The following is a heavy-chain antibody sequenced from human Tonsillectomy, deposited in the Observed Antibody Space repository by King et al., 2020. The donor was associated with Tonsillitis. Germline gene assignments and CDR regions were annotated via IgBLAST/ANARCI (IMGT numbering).Heavy chain of an antibody. CDR2: INHSGST. V-gene: IGHV4-34*01. J-gene: IGHJ4*02. CDR1: GGSFSGYY. Sequence: VQLQQWGAGLLKPSETLSLTCAVYGGSFSGYYWSWIRQPPGKGLEWIGEINHSGSTNYNPSLKSLFTISVDTSKNQFSLKLSSVTAADTAVYYCARGGPRHREEGESSTLGGPDVDDWGQGTLVTVS. D-gene: IGHD3-16*01. CDR3: ARGGPRHREEGESSTLGGPDVDD.